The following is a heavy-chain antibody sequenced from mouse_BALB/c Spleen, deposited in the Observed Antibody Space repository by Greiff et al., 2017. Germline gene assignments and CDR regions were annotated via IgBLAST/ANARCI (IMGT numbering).Heavy chain of an antibody. CDR3: ASHYYYGSSPAWFAY. CDR2: INPYNDGT. Sequence: VQLKQSGPELVKPGASVKMSCKASGYTFTSYVMHWVKQKPGQGLEWIGYINPYNDGTKYNEKFKGKATLTSDKSSSTAYMELSSLTSEDSAVYYCASHYYYGSSPAWFAYWGQGTLVTVSA. D-gene: IGHD1-1*01. J-gene: IGHJ3*01. V-gene: IGHV1-14*01. CDR1: GYTFTSYV.